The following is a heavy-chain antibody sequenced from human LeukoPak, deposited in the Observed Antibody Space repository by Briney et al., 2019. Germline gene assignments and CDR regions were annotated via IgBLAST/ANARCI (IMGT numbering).Heavy chain of an antibody. CDR1: GFTFSSYA. CDR3: ARIPSSRQLLHFDY. CDR2: ISGSGGRT. D-gene: IGHD6-13*01. V-gene: IGHV3-23*01. Sequence: GGTLRLSCAASGFTFSSYAMNWVRQAPGKGLEWVSGISGSGGRTYYADSVKGRFTISRDNSKNTLYLQMNSLRAEDTAVYYCARIPSSRQLLHFDYWGQGTLVTVSS. J-gene: IGHJ4*02.